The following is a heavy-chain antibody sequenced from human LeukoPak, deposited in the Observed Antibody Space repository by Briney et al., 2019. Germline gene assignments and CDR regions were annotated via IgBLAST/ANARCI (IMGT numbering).Heavy chain of an antibody. CDR2: INHSGST. J-gene: IGHJ5*02. Sequence: GSLRLSCAASGFTFSSYSMNWVRQAPGKGLEWIGEINHSGSTNYNPSLKSRVTISVDTSKNQFSLKLSSVTAADTAVYYCARAREIVRDYDILTGYNNNWFDPWGQGTLVTVSS. V-gene: IGHV4-34*01. D-gene: IGHD3-9*01. CDR1: GFTFSSYS. CDR3: ARAREIVRDYDILTGYNNNWFDP.